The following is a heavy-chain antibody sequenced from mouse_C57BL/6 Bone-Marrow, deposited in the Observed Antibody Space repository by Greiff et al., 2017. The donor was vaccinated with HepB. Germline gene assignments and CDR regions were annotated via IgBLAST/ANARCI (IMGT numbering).Heavy chain of an antibody. D-gene: IGHD5-1*01. J-gene: IGHJ1*03. CDR3: ARRSVPHWYFDV. Sequence: EVKLVESVAELVRPGASVKLSCTASGFNIKNTYMHWVKQRPEQGLEWIGRIDPANGNTKYAPKFQGKATITADTSSNTAYLQLSSLTSEDTAIYYCARRSVPHWYFDVWGTGTTVTVSS. CDR1: GFNIKNTY. CDR2: IDPANGNT. V-gene: IGHV14-3*01.